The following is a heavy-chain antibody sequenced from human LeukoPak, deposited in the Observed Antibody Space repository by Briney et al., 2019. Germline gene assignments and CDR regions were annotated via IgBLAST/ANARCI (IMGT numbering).Heavy chain of an antibody. J-gene: IGHJ4*02. CDR2: VYSSGSS. D-gene: IGHD4-17*01. Sequence: SETLSHTCTVSGVSISSSPYYWGWIRQPPGKGLEWIGSVYSSGSSYYNPSLKSRVTIFVDTSKNQFSLKVTSVTAADTATYYCARHKDDYDDYVWTYWGQGTLVTVSS. CDR3: ARHKDDYDDYVWTY. CDR1: GVSISSSPYY. V-gene: IGHV4-39*01.